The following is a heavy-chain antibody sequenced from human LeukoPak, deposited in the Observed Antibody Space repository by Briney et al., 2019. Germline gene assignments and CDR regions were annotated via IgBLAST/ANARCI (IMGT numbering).Heavy chain of an antibody. D-gene: IGHD2-21*02. Sequence: GGSLRLSCAASGFTVSSNYMSWVRQVPGKGLEWVSSISGGSTYYADSRKGRFTISRDNTKNSLYLQMNSLRAEDTAVYYCARAYCGGDCYGAAFDIWGQGTMVTVSS. J-gene: IGHJ3*02. V-gene: IGHV3-38-3*01. CDR2: ISGGST. CDR1: GFTVSSNY. CDR3: ARAYCGGDCYGAAFDI.